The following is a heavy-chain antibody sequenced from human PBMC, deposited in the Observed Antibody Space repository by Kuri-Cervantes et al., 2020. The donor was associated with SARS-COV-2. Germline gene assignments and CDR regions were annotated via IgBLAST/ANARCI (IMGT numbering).Heavy chain of an antibody. CDR1: GFTFSTSW. CDR2: IKSKTDGGTT. CDR3: AKHLPYTMIVVGAFDI. V-gene: IGHV3-15*07. Sequence: GGSLRLSCAASGFTFSTSWMHWVRQAPGKGLEWVGRIKSKTDGGTTDYAAPVKGRFTISRDNSKNTLYLQMNSLRAEDTAVYYCAKHLPYTMIVVGAFDIWGQGTMVTVSS. J-gene: IGHJ3*02. D-gene: IGHD3-22*01.